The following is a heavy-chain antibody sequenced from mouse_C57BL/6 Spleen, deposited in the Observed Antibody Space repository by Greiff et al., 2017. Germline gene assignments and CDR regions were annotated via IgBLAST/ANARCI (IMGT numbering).Heavy chain of an antibody. CDR1: GFTFTDYY. CDR3: ARSHYYGSIYPYFDY. J-gene: IGHJ2*01. D-gene: IGHD1-1*01. V-gene: IGHV7-3*01. Sequence: EVKLMESGGGLVQPGGSLSLSCAASGFTFTDYYMSWVRQPPGKALGWLGFIRNKANGYTTEYSASVKGRFTISRDNSQSILYLQMNALRAEDSATYYGARSHYYGSIYPYFDYWGQGTTLTVSS. CDR2: IRNKANGYTT.